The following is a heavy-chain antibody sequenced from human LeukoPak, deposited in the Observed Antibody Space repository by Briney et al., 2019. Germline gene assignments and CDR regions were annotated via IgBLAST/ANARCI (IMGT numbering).Heavy chain of an antibody. CDR1: GFTFSSYG. J-gene: IGHJ4*02. CDR2: ISHDGSFE. D-gene: IGHD3-10*01. Sequence: GGSLRLSCAASGFTFSSYGMHWVRQAPGKGLEWVGTISHDGSFEFYADSVKGRFTISRDSSKSTLYLQMNSLRAEDTAVYYCARPQGSGSYYFDYWGQGTLVTVSS. V-gene: IGHV3-30*03. CDR3: ARPQGSGSYYFDY.